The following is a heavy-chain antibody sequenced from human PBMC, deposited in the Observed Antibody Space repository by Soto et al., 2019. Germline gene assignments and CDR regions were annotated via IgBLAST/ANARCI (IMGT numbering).Heavy chain of an antibody. V-gene: IGHV3-23*01. CDR2: VSGRGGST. D-gene: IGHD4-17*01. Sequence: VHLLESGGGLVQPGGSLRLACTGSGFTFNHYAMSCVRQAPGKGLEWVSAVSGRGGSTKYADSVKGRFIISRDNSNSTLYLQMDSLRGEDTAVYYCAKDSTVTTSLYFYYYGFDVWGQGTTVTVSS. J-gene: IGHJ6*02. CDR1: GFTFNHYA. CDR3: AKDSTVTTSLYFYYYGFDV.